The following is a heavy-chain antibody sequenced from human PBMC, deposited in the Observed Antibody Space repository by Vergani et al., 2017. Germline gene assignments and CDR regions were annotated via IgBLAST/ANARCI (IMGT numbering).Heavy chain of an antibody. CDR3: AREGLTDFVVVVAAQGWFDP. V-gene: IGHV1-24*01. D-gene: IGHD2-15*01. CDR2: FDPEDGET. Sequence: QVQLVQSGAEVKKPGASVKVSCKVSGYTLTELSMHWVRQAPGKGLEWMGGFDPEDGETIYAQKFQGRVTMTEDTSTDTAYMELSSLRSEDTAVYYCAREGLTDFVVVVAAQGWFDPWGQGTLVTVSS. J-gene: IGHJ5*02. CDR1: GYTLTELS.